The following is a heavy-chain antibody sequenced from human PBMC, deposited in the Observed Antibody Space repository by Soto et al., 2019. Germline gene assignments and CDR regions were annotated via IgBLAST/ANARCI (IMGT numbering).Heavy chain of an antibody. CDR3: ARQTYYDILTGYYNVLDAFDI. Sequence: SETLSLTCTVSGGSISSSSYYWGWIRQPPGKGLEWIGSIYYSGSTYYNPSLKSRVTISVDTSKNQFSLKLSSVTAADTAVYYCARQTYYDILTGYYNVLDAFDIWGQGTMVTVSS. CDR2: IYYSGST. J-gene: IGHJ3*02. D-gene: IGHD3-9*01. CDR1: GGSISSSSYY. V-gene: IGHV4-39*01.